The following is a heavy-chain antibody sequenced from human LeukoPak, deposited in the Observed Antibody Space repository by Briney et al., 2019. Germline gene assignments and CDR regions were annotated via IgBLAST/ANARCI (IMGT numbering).Heavy chain of an antibody. J-gene: IGHJ3*02. V-gene: IGHV4-59*08. CDR2: IHYTGTT. D-gene: IGHD1-26*01. CDR3: ATNRVGTYDRPFDI. Sequence: SETLSLTCTVSGGSINSHYWSWIRQTPGKGLEWIGDIHYTGTTKYNPSVKSRVTISIDTSKNQFSLELSSVTATDTAVYFCATNRVGTYDRPFDIWGQGTMVTVSS. CDR1: GGSINSHY.